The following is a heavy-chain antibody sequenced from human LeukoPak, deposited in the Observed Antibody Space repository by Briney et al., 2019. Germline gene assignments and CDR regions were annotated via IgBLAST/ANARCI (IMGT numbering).Heavy chain of an antibody. V-gene: IGHV4-59*01. CDR3: AVGYSYDAFDI. J-gene: IGHJ3*02. CDR2: IYYGGST. CDR1: GGSLSSYY. Sequence: SETLSLTCTVSGGSLSSYYWSWIRQPPGKGLEWIGYIYYGGSTNYNPSLKSRVTISVDTSKNQFSLKLSSVTAADTAVYYCAVGYSYDAFDIWGQGTMVTVSS. D-gene: IGHD5-18*01.